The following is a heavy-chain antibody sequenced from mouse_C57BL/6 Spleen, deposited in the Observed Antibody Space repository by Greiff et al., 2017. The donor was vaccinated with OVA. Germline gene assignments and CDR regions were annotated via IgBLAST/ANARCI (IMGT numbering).Heavy chain of an antibody. CDR3: ARGEAYDSPFDY. V-gene: IGHV1-22*01. CDR1: GYTFTDYY. D-gene: IGHD2-4*01. Sequence: EVQLQQSGPELVKPGASVKMSCKASGYTFTDYYMHWVKQSHGKSLEWIGYINPNNGATSYNQKFKGKATLTVNKSSSTVYMELRSLPSETSAVYYCARGEAYDSPFDYWGQGTTLTVSS. J-gene: IGHJ2*01. CDR2: INPNNGAT.